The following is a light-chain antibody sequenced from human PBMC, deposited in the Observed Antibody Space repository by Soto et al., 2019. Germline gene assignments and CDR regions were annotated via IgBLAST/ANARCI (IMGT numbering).Light chain of an antibody. V-gene: IGKV4-1*01. J-gene: IGKJ1*01. CDR1: QSVLYSSNNKNY. CDR3: QQYYSLPLT. CDR2: WAS. Sequence: DIEMTQSPDSLAVSLGERATINCKSSQSVLYSSNNKNYLAWYQQKPGQPPKLLIYWASTRESGVPDRFSGSGSGTDFTLTISSLQAEDVAVYCCQQYYSLPLTFGQGTKVEIK.